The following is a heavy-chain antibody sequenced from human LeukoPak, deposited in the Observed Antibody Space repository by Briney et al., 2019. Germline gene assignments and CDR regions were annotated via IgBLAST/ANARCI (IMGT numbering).Heavy chain of an antibody. CDR2: ISHSGSA. Sequence: SETLSLTCAAPGGSFSGYYWSWIRQPPGEGLEWIGEISHSGSANYNPSLKSRVTISVATPKNQFSLKLRSVTAADTAVYYCARVARYGTSGYYYAPRFDSWGQGTLVTVSS. CDR3: ARVARYGTSGYYYAPRFDS. J-gene: IGHJ4*02. V-gene: IGHV4-34*01. CDR1: GGSFSGYY. D-gene: IGHD3-22*01.